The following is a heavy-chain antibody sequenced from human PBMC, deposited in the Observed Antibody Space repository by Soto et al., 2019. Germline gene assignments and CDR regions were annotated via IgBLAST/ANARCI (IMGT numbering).Heavy chain of an antibody. CDR1: GGSISSYD. D-gene: IGHD6-19*01. CDR3: ARTIAVAGFWFDP. Sequence: SETLSLTCTVSGGSISSYDWSWIRQPPGKGLEWIGYIYYSGSTNYNPSLKSRVTISVDTSKNQFSLKLSSVTAADTAVYYRARTIAVAGFWFDPWGQGTLVTVSS. J-gene: IGHJ5*02. CDR2: IYYSGST. V-gene: IGHV4-59*08.